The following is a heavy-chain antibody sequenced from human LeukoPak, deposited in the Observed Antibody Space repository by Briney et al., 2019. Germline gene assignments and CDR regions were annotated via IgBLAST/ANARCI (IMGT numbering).Heavy chain of an antibody. Sequence: SETLSLTCTVSGGPISRYHWSWIRQPPGKGREGIGYIYYSGSTNYNPSLKSRVTISVDTSKNQFSLKLSSVTAADKAVYYCARALDSSGYGWFDPWGQGTLVTVSS. CDR3: ARALDSSGYGWFDP. V-gene: IGHV4-59*01. D-gene: IGHD3-22*01. CDR1: GGPISRYH. J-gene: IGHJ5*02. CDR2: IYYSGST.